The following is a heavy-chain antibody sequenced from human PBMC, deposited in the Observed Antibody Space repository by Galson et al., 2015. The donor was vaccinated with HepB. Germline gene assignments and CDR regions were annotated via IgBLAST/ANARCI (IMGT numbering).Heavy chain of an antibody. D-gene: IGHD6-13*01. CDR1: GFTFSSYA. V-gene: IGHV3-30-3*01. Sequence: SLRLSCAASGFTFSSYAMHWVRQAPGKGLEWVAIISYDGSNKYYADSVKGRFTISRDNSKNTLYLQMNSLRAEDTAVYYCARDGMIAEAATLSSYHFYGMDVWGQGTTVTVSS. CDR3: ARDGMIAEAATLSSYHFYGMDV. CDR2: ISYDGSNK. J-gene: IGHJ6*02.